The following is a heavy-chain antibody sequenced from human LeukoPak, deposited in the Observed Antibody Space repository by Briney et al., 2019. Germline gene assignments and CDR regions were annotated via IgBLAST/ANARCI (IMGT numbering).Heavy chain of an antibody. CDR3: ARGLGTYWGKDFLNWFDH. J-gene: IGHJ5*02. CDR1: GYSFTNYD. V-gene: IGHV1-8*02. D-gene: IGHD7-27*01. Sequence: GASVKVSCKASGYSFTNYDINWVRQAAGQGLEWMGWVNPNNGDAGFSQKFQGRVTLTSNTSLTTAYMELTSLTSEDTAVYYCARGLGTYWGKDFLNWFDHWGQGTLVTVSS. CDR2: VNPNNGDA.